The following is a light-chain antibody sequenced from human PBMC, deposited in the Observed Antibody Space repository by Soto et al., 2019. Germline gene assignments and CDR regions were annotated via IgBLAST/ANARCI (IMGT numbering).Light chain of an antibody. V-gene: IGKV3-20*01. J-gene: IGKJ2*01. CDR2: GAS. CDR1: QSVSNNY. CDR3: QQYGSSPMYT. Sequence: EIVLTQSPGTLSLSPGERATLSCGASQSVSNNYLAWYQQKPGQAPRLLIYGASSRATGIPDRFSGSGSGTDFTLTISRLEPEDFAVYYCQQYGSSPMYTFGQGTKVDIK.